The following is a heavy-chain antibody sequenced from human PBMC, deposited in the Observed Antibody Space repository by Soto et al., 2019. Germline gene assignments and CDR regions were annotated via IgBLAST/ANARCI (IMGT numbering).Heavy chain of an antibody. V-gene: IGHV3-74*01. D-gene: IGHD1-1*01. CDR2: IDNIGSAT. J-gene: IGHJ4*02. Sequence: EVQLVESGGGLVRLGGSLSLSCGPSGFPFIIYGLTWARKAPGKGRGWVSGIDNIGSATTYADSVKGRFTISRDNAKNTLFLQMNTLRVDDTAVYYCARDNWNSYWGQGTLVTVSS. CDR3: ARDNWNSY. CDR1: GFPFIIYG.